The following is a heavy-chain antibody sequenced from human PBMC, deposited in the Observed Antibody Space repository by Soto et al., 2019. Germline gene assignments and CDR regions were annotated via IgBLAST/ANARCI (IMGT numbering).Heavy chain of an antibody. D-gene: IGHD3-22*01. Sequence: SVKVSCKASGGTFSSYAISWVRQAPGQGLEWMGGIIPIFGTANYAQKFQGRVTITADESTSTAYMELSSLRSEDTAVYYCARGRLVGLTDYYYYYGMDVWGQGTTVTGSS. CDR1: GGTFSSYA. CDR3: ARGRLVGLTDYYYYYGMDV. CDR2: IIPIFGTA. V-gene: IGHV1-69*13. J-gene: IGHJ6*02.